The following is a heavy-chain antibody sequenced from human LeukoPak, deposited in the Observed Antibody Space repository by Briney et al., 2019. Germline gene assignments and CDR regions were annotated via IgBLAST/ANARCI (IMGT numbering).Heavy chain of an antibody. J-gene: IGHJ4*02. CDR1: GFTFDDYA. D-gene: IGHD6-6*01. Sequence: GGSLRLSCAASGFTFDDYAMHWVRQAPGKGLEWVSGISWNSGSIGYADSVKGRFTISRDNAKNSLYLQMNSLRAEDMALYYCAKGPTYSSSSLFDYWGQGILVAVSS. V-gene: IGHV3-9*03. CDR2: ISWNSGSI. CDR3: AKGPTYSSSSLFDY.